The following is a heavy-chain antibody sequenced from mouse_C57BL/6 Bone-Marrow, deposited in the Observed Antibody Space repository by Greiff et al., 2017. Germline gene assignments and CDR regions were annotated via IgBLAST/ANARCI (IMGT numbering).Heavy chain of an antibody. Sequence: EVKLLESGPGLVKPSQSLSLTCSVTGYSITSGYYWNWIRQFPGNKLEWMGYISYDGSNNYNPSLKNRISITRDTSKTQFFLKLNSVTTEDTATYYCARDSLYDYYWYFDVWGTGTTVTVSS. CDR3: ARDSLYDYYWYFDV. D-gene: IGHD2-4*01. CDR1: GYSITSGYY. V-gene: IGHV3-6*01. CDR2: ISYDGSN. J-gene: IGHJ1*03.